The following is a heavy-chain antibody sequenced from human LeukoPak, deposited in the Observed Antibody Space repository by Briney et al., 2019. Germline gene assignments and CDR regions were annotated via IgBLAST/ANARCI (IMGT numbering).Heavy chain of an antibody. D-gene: IGHD6-19*01. Sequence: GGSLRLSCAASGFALSSYAMSWVRQAPGKGLEWVSGINESGVDTNHADSLKGRFTISRDMSKNTVYLQMNSLRVEDTAIYFCAKVAPGLIAVIDLWGQGTLVTVSS. V-gene: IGHV3-23*01. CDR1: GFALSSYA. CDR3: AKVAPGLIAVIDL. CDR2: INESGVDT. J-gene: IGHJ5*02.